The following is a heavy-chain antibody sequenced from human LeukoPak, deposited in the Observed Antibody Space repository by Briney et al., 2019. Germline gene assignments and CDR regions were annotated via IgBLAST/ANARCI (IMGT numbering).Heavy chain of an antibody. V-gene: IGHV3-21*01. CDR3: ARAYRSERASDY. CDR1: GFTFSSYN. Sequence: GGSLRLSCAASGFTFSSYNMNWVRQAPGKGLEWVSSISSASNYIYYTDSVKGRFTISRDNANNSLYLQMSSLRAEDTAVYYCARAYRSERASDYWGQGTLVSVSS. D-gene: IGHD6-19*01. J-gene: IGHJ4*02. CDR2: ISSASNYI.